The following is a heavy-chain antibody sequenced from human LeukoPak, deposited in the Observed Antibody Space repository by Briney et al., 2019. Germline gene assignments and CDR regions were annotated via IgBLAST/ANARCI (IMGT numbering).Heavy chain of an antibody. Sequence: GGSLRLSCAASGFTFSSYSMNWVRQAPGKGLEWVTTISYDGSNTYYADSVKGRFTISRDNSKNTLYLQMNSLRAEDTAVYYCAKDRYSSGSYLLDYWGQGTLVTVSS. CDR3: AKDRYSSGSYLLDY. CDR2: ISYDGSNT. CDR1: GFTFSSYS. D-gene: IGHD1-26*01. J-gene: IGHJ4*02. V-gene: IGHV3-30*18.